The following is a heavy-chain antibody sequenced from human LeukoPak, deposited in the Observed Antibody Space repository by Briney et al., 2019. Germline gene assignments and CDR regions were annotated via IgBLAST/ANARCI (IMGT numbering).Heavy chain of an antibody. Sequence: SETLSLTCAVYGGSFSGYYWSWIRQPPGKGLEWIGEINHSGSTNYNPSLKSRVTISVDTSKNQFSLKLSSVTAADTAVYYCARAARYSGSYSRGNWFDPWGQGTLVTVSS. CDR3: ARAARYSGSYSRGNWFDP. CDR1: GGSFSGYY. D-gene: IGHD1-26*01. V-gene: IGHV4-34*01. CDR2: INHSGST. J-gene: IGHJ5*02.